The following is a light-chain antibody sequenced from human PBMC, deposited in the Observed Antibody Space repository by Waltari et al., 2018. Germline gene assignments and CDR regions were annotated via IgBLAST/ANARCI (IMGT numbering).Light chain of an antibody. J-gene: IGLJ3*02. V-gene: IGLV7-43*01. Sequence: QTVVTQEPSLTVSPGGTVTLTCTSSTGPVASGLYPSWFQQMPGQAPRALIFSSTIKYSWTPARFSGSLLGGKAALTLSSVQPEDEADYYCLLHFGGDQLVFGGGTRLTVL. CDR3: LLHFGGDQLV. CDR2: SST. CDR1: TGPVASGLY.